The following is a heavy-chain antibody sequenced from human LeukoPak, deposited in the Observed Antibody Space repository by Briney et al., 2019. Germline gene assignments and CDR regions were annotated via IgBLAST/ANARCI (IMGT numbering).Heavy chain of an antibody. CDR2: IFYSGST. CDR1: GGSISSSRYY. D-gene: IGHD1-26*01. V-gene: IGHV4-39*01. Sequence: PSETLSLTCTVSGGSISSSRYYWGWIRQPPGKGLEWIASIFYSGSTYYDPSLKSRLTISVDTSKNQFSLKLSSLTAADTAVYYCARAIYSGTYSYSHTYFDSWGQGTLVTVSS. CDR3: ARAIYSGTYSYSHTYFDS. J-gene: IGHJ4*02.